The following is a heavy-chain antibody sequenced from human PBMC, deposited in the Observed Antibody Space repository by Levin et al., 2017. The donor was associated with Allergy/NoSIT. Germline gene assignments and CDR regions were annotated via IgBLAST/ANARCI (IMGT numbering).Heavy chain of an antibody. V-gene: IGHV3-74*01. D-gene: IGHD6-6*01. CDR2: INSDGSST. CDR1: GFTFSSYW. Sequence: GESLKISCAASGFTFSSYWMHWVRQAPGKGLVWVSRINSDGSSTSYADSVKGRFTISRDNAKNTLYLQMNSLRAEDTAVYYCARAGLARPPYYYYYYGMDVWGQGTTVTVSS. CDR3: ARAGLARPPYYYYYYGMDV. J-gene: IGHJ6*02.